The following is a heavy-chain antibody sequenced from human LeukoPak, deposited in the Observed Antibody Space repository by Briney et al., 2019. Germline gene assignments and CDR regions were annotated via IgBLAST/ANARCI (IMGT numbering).Heavy chain of an antibody. CDR3: ASGDYYDSSGYSAFDY. V-gene: IGHV4-34*01. J-gene: IGHJ4*02. Sequence: TSETQSLTCAVYGGSFSGYYWSWIRQPPGKGLEWIGEINHSGSTNYNPSLKSRVTISVDTSKNQFSLKLSSVTAADTAVYYCASGDYYDSSGYSAFDYWGQGTLVTVSS. CDR1: GGSFSGYY. CDR2: INHSGST. D-gene: IGHD3-22*01.